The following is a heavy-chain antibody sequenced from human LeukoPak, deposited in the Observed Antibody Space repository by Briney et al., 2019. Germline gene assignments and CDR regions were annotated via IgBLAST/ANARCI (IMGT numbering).Heavy chain of an antibody. V-gene: IGHV3-21*03. Sequence: PGGSLRLSCAASVYTFSSYSMNWVRQAPGKGLEWVSSISSSSSYIYYAHSVKGRFTISRDNAKNSLYLQMNSVIAEDTAVYYCARGGGIPNAWGEGSLVRVSS. CDR3: ARGGGIPNA. D-gene: IGHD6-13*01. J-gene: IGHJ4*02. CDR1: VYTFSSYS. CDR2: ISSSSSYI.